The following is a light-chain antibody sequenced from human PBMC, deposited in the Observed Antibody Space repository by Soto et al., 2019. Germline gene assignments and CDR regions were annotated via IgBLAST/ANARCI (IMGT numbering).Light chain of an antibody. Sequence: DVVMTQSPLSLPVTLGQPASISCRSSQSLVFSDGNTYLNWFHQRPGQSPRRLIYKGSKRDSGVPDRFSGSGSGTDFTLKISRVEAEDVGLYYCMQGTHWPWTCGQGTKVDIK. J-gene: IGKJ1*01. CDR1: QSLVFSDGNTY. CDR2: KGS. V-gene: IGKV2-30*01. CDR3: MQGTHWPWT.